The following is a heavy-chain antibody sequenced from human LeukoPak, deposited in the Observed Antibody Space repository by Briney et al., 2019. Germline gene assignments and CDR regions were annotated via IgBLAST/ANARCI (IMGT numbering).Heavy chain of an antibody. CDR1: GFTVSSNY. J-gene: IGHJ4*02. V-gene: IGHV3-66*02. Sequence: EGSLRLSCAASGFTVSSNYMSWVRQAPGKGLEWVSVIYSGGSTYYADSVKGRFTISRDNSKNTLYLQMNSLRAEDTAVYYCASEDYYDSSGRSYWGQGTLVTVSS. CDR2: IYSGGST. D-gene: IGHD3-22*01. CDR3: ASEDYYDSSGRSY.